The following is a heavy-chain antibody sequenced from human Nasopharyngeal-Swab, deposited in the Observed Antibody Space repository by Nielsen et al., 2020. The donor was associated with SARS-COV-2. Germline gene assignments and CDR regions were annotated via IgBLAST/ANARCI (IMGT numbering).Heavy chain of an antibody. CDR2: ISSSSSTI. D-gene: IGHD3-9*01. CDR1: GFTFSSYE. J-gene: IGHJ3*02. V-gene: IGHV3-48*03. CDR3: ATYYDILTGYSEAFDI. Sequence: GGSLRLSCAASGFTFSSYEMSWVRQAPGKGLEWVSYISSSSSTIYYADSVKGRFTISRDNAKNSLYLQMNSLRAEDTAVYYCATYYDILTGYSEAFDIWGQGTMVTVSS.